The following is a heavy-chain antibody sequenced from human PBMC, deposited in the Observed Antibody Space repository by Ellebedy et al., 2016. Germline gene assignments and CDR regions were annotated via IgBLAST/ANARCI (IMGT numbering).Heavy chain of an antibody. V-gene: IGHV3-7*01. Sequence: GGSLRLXXAASGFTFSYYWMAWVRHVPGRGLEWVANIKGDGSDKFYVDSVKGRFSISRDNAKTSLYLQMNSLRDDDTAVYYCARENYKSCDYWGQGTLVTVSS. D-gene: IGHD1-7*01. CDR1: GFTFSYYW. J-gene: IGHJ4*01. CDR3: ARENYKSCDY. CDR2: IKGDGSDK.